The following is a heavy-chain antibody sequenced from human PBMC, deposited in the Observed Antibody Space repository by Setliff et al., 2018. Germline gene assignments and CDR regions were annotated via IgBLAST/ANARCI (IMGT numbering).Heavy chain of an antibody. D-gene: IGHD6-19*01. CDR3: ARGRAGHSGH. J-gene: IGHJ4*02. CDR1: GGSISSGSDY. V-gene: IGHV4-61*09. CDR2: IYTRGIT. Sequence: PSETLSLTCSVSGGSISSGSDYWTWIRQPAGKGLEWIGHIYTRGITNYNPSLKSRVTISVDTSKNQFSLKLSSVTAADTAVYYCARGRAGHSGHWGQGTLVTVSS.